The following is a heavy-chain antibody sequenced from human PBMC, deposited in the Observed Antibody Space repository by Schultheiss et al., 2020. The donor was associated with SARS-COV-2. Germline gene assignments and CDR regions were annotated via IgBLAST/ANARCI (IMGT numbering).Heavy chain of an antibody. CDR2: VTAYNSKT. J-gene: IGHJ4*02. V-gene: IGHV1-18*01. D-gene: IGHD3-22*01. CDR1: DYTFSTYG. Sequence: ASVKVSCKASDYTFSTYGISWVRQAPGQGLEWMGWVTAYNSKTNYAQKFQGRVTMTTDILTSTAFLELRRLRSDDTAVYYCARNGAARDSSGHYYGYWGQGTLVTVSS. CDR3: ARNGAARDSSGHYYGY.